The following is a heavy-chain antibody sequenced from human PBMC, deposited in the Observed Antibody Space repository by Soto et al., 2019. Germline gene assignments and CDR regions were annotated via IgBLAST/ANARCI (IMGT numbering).Heavy chain of an antibody. J-gene: IGHJ5*02. Sequence: QLQLQESGPGLVKPSETLSLTCTVSGGSISSGSYYWGWIRQPPGKGLEWIGSIYYSGTTYYNPSLKSRVTISVDTSKNQSSLKMTSVTASDTAMYYSASKFSWFDPWGPGTMVTVSS. CDR3: ASKFSWFDP. V-gene: IGHV4-39*01. D-gene: IGHD3-3*01. CDR1: GGSISSGSYY. CDR2: IYYSGTT.